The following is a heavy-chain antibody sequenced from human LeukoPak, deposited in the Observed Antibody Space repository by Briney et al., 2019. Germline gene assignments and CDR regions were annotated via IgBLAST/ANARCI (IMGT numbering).Heavy chain of an antibody. CDR1: GGSFSGYY. CDR2: INHSGST. Sequence: SETLSLTCAVYGGSFSGYYWSWIRQPPGRGLEWIGEINHSGSTNYNPSLKSRVTISVDTSKNQFSLKLSSVTAADTAVYYCAGLVGYDSSGYSAYWGQGTLVTVSS. J-gene: IGHJ4*02. V-gene: IGHV4-34*01. D-gene: IGHD3-22*01. CDR3: AGLVGYDSSGYSAY.